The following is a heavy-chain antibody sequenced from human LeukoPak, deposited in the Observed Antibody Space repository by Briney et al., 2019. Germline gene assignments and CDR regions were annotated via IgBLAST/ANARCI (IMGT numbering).Heavy chain of an antibody. J-gene: IGHJ4*02. CDR2: INTHSGGT. CDR1: GYTFTDYY. CDR3: ARSRISVPVDY. V-gene: IGHV1-2*02. D-gene: IGHD6-19*01. Sequence: GASVKVSCKASGYTFTDYYMHWVRQAPGQGLEWMGWINTHSGGTSYAQKFQGRVTTTRDTSISTGYMELNRLRSDDTAVYYCARSRISVPVDYWGQGTLVIVSS.